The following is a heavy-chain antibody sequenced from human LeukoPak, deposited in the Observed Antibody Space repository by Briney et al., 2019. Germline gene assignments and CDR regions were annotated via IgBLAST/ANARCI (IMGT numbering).Heavy chain of an antibody. CDR2: IYDSGNT. CDR1: GGSVSSGSYY. CDR3: ARGTMTL. J-gene: IGHJ2*01. D-gene: IGHD3-22*01. V-gene: IGHV4-61*01. Sequence: SETLSLTCTVSGGSVSSGSYYWSWIRQPPGKGLEWIGYIYDSGNTNYNPSLKSRVTISVDKSKNQFSLKLNSVTAEDTAVYYCARGTMTLWGRGTLVTDSS.